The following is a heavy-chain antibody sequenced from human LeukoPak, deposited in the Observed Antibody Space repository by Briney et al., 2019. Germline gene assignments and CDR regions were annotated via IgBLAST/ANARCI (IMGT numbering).Heavy chain of an antibody. CDR2: TYYRSKWYN. Sequence: SQTLSLTCAISGDSVSSNSAAWNWIRQSPSRGLEWLGSTYYRSKWYNDYAVSVKSRITINPDTSKNQFSLQLNSVTPEDTAVYYCARADGDCSSTSCYTGWFDPWGQGTLVTVSS. J-gene: IGHJ5*02. V-gene: IGHV6-1*01. CDR3: ARADGDCSSTSCYTGWFDP. CDR1: GDSVSSNSAA. D-gene: IGHD2-2*02.